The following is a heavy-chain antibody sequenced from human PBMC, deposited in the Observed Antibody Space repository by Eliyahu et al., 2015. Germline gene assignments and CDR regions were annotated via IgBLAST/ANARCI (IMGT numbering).Heavy chain of an antibody. CDR3: TTDLYYGGNYELVDY. D-gene: IGHD4-23*01. V-gene: IGHV3-15*01. CDR2: IKSKTDGGTT. Sequence: EVQLVESGGGLVKPGGSLRLSCAPSGFTFXNAWMSWVRQAPGKGLEWVGRIKSKTDGGTTDYAATVKGRFTISRDDSKNTLYLQMNSLKTEDTAVYYCTTDLYYGGNYELVDYWGQGTVVTVSS. J-gene: IGHJ4*02. CDR1: GFTFXNAW.